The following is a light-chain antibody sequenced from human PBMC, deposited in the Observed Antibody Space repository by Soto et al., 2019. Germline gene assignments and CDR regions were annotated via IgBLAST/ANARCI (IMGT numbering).Light chain of an antibody. CDR3: SSYTSSSTNWV. Sequence: QSALTQPASVSGSPGQSITISCTGTSSDVGGYNYVSWYQQHPGKAPKLMIYDVSNRPSGVSNRFSGSKSGNTASLTISGLQAGDEADYYCSSYTSSSTNWVFGGGTKVTVL. V-gene: IGLV2-14*01. J-gene: IGLJ3*02. CDR2: DVS. CDR1: SSDVGGYNY.